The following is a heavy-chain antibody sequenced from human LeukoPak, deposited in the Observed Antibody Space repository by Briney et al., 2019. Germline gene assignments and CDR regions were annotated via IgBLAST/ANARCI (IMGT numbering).Heavy chain of an antibody. D-gene: IGHD2-2*01. V-gene: IGHV5-51*01. Sequence: GESLKISCKWSGYTYTNYWIGWVRQMPGKGLEWMGTIYPSDSTTRYSPSFQGQVTISADKSFSTAYLQWSSLKASDTGMYYCARRYCSSFACFSPLDYWGKGTLVTVSS. CDR1: GYTYTNYW. CDR3: ARRYCSSFACFSPLDY. CDR2: IYPSDSTT. J-gene: IGHJ4*02.